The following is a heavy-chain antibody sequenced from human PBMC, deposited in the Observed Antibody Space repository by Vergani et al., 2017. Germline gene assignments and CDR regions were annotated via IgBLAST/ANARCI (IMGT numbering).Heavy chain of an antibody. J-gene: IGHJ3*02. CDR1: GYTFTSYG. V-gene: IGHV1-18*01. CDR3: VKNRLPAAIRGWNDAFDI. Sequence: QVQLVQSGAEVKKPGASVKVSCKASGYTFTSYGISWVRQAPGQGLEWMGWISAYNGNTNYAQKLQGRVTMTTDTSTSTAYMELRSLRSDDTAVYYCVKNRLPAAIRGWNDAFDIWGQGTMVTVSS. D-gene: IGHD2-2*01. CDR2: ISAYNGNT.